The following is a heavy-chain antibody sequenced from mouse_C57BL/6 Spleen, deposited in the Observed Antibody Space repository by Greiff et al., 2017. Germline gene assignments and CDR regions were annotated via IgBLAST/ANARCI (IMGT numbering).Heavy chain of an antibody. CDR3: ARGGRDYYGSSYDFDD. J-gene: IGHJ2*01. CDR1: GYTFTSYW. V-gene: IGHV1-61*01. CDR2: IYPSDSET. D-gene: IGHD1-1*01. Sequence: QVQLQQPGAELVRPGSSVKLSCKASGYTFTSYWLDWVKQRPGQGLEWIGNIYPSDSETHYNQKFKDKATLTVDKSSSTAYMQLSSLTSEDSAVLYCARGGRDYYGSSYDFDDWGQGTTLTVSS.